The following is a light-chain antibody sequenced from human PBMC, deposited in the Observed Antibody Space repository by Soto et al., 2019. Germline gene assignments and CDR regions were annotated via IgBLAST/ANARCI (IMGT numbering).Light chain of an antibody. CDR3: HSYDKWPPGT. Sequence: EIGMKQSPATLSVSPGERATLSCRASQSVSSDLAWYQQKPGQAPRLLIFGASTRATGIPARFSGSGSGTEFTLTISSLQSEDFAVYFCHSYDKWPPGTFGQGTKVDIK. V-gene: IGKV3-15*01. J-gene: IGKJ1*01. CDR2: GAS. CDR1: QSVSSD.